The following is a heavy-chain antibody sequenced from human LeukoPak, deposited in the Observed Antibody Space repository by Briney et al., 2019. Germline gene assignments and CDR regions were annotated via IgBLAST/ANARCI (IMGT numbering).Heavy chain of an antibody. CDR3: ARGGPTVTSYYYYYDMDV. V-gene: IGHV1-69*13. D-gene: IGHD4-17*01. CDR2: IIPIFGTA. J-gene: IGHJ6*02. CDR1: GGTFSSYA. Sequence: SVKVSCKASGGTFSSYAISWVRQAPGQGLEWMGGIIPIFGTANYAQKFQGRVTITADESTSTAYMELSSLRSEDTAVYYCARGGPTVTSYYYYYDMDVWGQGTTVTVSS.